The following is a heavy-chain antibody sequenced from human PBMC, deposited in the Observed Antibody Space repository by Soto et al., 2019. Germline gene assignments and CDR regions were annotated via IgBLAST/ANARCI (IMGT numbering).Heavy chain of an antibody. V-gene: IGHV4-39*01. CDR2: ISYSGST. CDR3: ARHDFYGEGSSCEFAY. CDR1: GGSISSSSYY. Sequence: SETLSLTCTVSGGSISSSSYYWGWIRPPPGKGLEWIGSISYSGSTYYNPPLKSRVTISVDTSKNKFSLKLSSVTAADTAVYYRARHDFYGEGSSCEFAYWGQGTLVTDSS. D-gene: IGHD6-13*01. J-gene: IGHJ4*02.